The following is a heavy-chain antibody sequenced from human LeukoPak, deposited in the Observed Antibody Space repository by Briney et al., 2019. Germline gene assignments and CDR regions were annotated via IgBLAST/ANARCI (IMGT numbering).Heavy chain of an antibody. J-gene: IGHJ6*04. Sequence: PGGSLRLSCGASGFTFSSYAMHWVRQAPGKGLEYVSAIGSNGGSTYYADSVKGRFTISRDNSKNTLYLQMGSLRAEDMAVYYCARDGGYCSSTSCYEEYYYGMDVWGKGTTVTVSS. V-gene: IGHV3-64*02. CDR1: GFTFSSYA. CDR3: ARDGGYCSSTSCYEEYYYGMDV. D-gene: IGHD2-2*01. CDR2: IGSNGGST.